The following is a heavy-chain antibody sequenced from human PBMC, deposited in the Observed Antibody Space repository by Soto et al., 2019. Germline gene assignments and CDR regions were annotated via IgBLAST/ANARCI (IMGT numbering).Heavy chain of an antibody. CDR2: ISSSSSYI. V-gene: IGHV3-21*01. D-gene: IGHD2-15*01. CDR3: ARDQSGISYYYYYGMDV. J-gene: IGHJ6*02. Sequence: PGGSLRLSCAASGFTFSSYSMNWVRQAPGKGLEWVSSISSSSSYIYYADSVKGRFTISRDNAKNSLYLQMNSLRAEDTAVYYCARDQSGISYYYYYGMDVWGQGTTVTVSS. CDR1: GFTFSSYS.